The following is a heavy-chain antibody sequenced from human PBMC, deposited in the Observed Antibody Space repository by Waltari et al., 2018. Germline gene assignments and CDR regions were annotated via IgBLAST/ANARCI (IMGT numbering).Heavy chain of an antibody. V-gene: IGHV3-23*03. CDR2: IYSGGST. D-gene: IGHD6-13*01. CDR3: AKNSVSSWPYNYYYYMDV. J-gene: IGHJ6*03. Sequence: EVQLLESGGGLVQPGGSLRLSCAASGFTFSSYAMSWVRQAPGKGLEWVSVIYSGGSTYYADSVKGRFTISRDNSKNTLYLQMNSLRAEDTAVYYCAKNSVSSWPYNYYYYMDVWGKGTTVTVSS. CDR1: GFTFSSYA.